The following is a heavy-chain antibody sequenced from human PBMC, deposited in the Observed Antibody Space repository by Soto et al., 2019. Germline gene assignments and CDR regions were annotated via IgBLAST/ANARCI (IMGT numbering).Heavy chain of an antibody. V-gene: IGHV4-34*01. J-gene: IGHJ4*02. Sequence: SETLSLTCAVYGGSFSGYYWSWIRQPPGKGLEWIGEINHSGSTNYNPSLKSRVTISVDTSKNQFSLKLSSVTAADTAVYYCARRIAVAGRVARDYWGQGTLVTVSS. CDR2: INHSGST. CDR3: ARRIAVAGRVARDY. D-gene: IGHD6-19*01. CDR1: GGSFSGYY.